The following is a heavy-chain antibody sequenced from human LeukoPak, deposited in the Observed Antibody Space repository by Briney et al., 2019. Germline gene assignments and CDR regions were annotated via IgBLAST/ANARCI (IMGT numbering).Heavy chain of an antibody. V-gene: IGHV4-34*01. CDR3: ARTGSSSSCYYMDV. CDR1: GGSFRGYY. Sequence: SETLSLTCAVYGGSFRGYYWSWIRQPPGKGLEWIGEINHSGSTNYNPSLKSRVTISVDTSKNQFSLKLSSVTAADTAVYYCARTGSSSSCYYMDVWGKGTTVTVSS. CDR2: INHSGST. D-gene: IGHD6-6*01. J-gene: IGHJ6*03.